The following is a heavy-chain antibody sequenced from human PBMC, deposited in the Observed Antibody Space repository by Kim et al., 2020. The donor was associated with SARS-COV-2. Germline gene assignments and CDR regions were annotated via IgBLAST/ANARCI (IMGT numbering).Heavy chain of an antibody. D-gene: IGHD2-2*01. CDR2: ISGSGGST. CDR1: GFTFSSYA. J-gene: IGHJ3*02. CDR3: AKDIAVVVGVDAFDI. V-gene: IGHV3-23*01. Sequence: GGSLRLSCAASGFTFSSYAMSWVRQAPGKGLEWVSAISGSGGSTYYADSVKVRFTISRDNSKNTLYLQMNSLRAEDTAVYYCAKDIAVVVGVDAFDIWGQGTMVTVSS.